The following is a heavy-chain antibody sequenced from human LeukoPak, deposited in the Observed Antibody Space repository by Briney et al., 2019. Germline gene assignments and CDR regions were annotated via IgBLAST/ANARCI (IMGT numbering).Heavy chain of an antibody. J-gene: IGHJ4*02. CDR2: TSYDVNNE. CDR1: GFTFSTYG. V-gene: IGHV3-30*18. Sequence: PGGSLRLSCAASGFTFSTYGMHWVRQAPGKGLEWVAVTSYDVNNEYYADSVKGRFTIFRDNSKSTLYLQMNSLRAEDTAVYYCAKDRLYCSGGSCSSRAFGGYFDYWGQGTLVTVSS. D-gene: IGHD2-15*01. CDR3: AKDRLYCSGGSCSSRAFGGYFDY.